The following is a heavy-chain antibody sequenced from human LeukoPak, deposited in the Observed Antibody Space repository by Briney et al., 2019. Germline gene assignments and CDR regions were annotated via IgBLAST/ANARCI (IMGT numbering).Heavy chain of an antibody. D-gene: IGHD2-21*01. J-gene: IGHJ4*02. V-gene: IGHV3-30*02. CDR3: ASMGIGDSDY. CDR2: IRDDGSNE. Sequence: SCKASGYTFTGYYMHWVRQAPGKGLEWVAFIRDDGSNEYYADSVKGRFTISRDNSKNTLYLQMNNLRPEDTAVYYCASMGIGDSDYWGQGTLVTVSS. CDR1: GYTFTGYY.